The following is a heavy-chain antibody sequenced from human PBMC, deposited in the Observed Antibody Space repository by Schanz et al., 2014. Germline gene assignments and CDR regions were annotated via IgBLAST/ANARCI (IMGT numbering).Heavy chain of an antibody. CDR1: GFTFSGFW. Sequence: EGQLVESGGGLVQPGGSLRLSCTASGFTFSGFWMTCVRQAPGKGLEWVANIKEEGSVKVYVDSVKGRFTISRDNAKNSLFLQMNSLRPEDTAVYYCARGRVLESWGQGTLVTVSS. CDR2: IKEEGSVK. CDR3: ARGRVLES. D-gene: IGHD1-1*01. J-gene: IGHJ5*02. V-gene: IGHV3-7*01.